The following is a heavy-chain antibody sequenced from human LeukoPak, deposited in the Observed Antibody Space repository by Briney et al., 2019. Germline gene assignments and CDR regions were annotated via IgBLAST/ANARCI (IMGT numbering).Heavy chain of an antibody. CDR1: GGSISSYY. J-gene: IGHJ4*02. D-gene: IGHD3-16*01. V-gene: IGHV4-59*01. Sequence: SETLSLTCTVSGGSISSYYWSWIRQPPGKGLEWIGYIYYSGSTNYNPSLKSRVTISVDTSKNQFSLKLSSVTAADTAVYYCARYHPTGGLTVDYWGQGTLVTVSS. CDR2: IYYSGST. CDR3: ARYHPTGGLTVDY.